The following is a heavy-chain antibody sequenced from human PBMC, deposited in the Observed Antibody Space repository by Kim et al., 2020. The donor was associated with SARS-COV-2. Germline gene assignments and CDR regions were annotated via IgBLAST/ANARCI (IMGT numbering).Heavy chain of an antibody. CDR3: ARVTRITIFGVVIIGAFEI. D-gene: IGHD3-3*01. CDR1: GFTFSDYY. J-gene: IGHJ3*02. V-gene: IGHV3-11*01. Sequence: GGSLRLSCAASGFTFSDYYMSWIRQAPGKGLEWVSYISSSGSTIYYADSVKGRFTISRDNAKNSLYLQMNSLRAEDTAVYYCARVTRITIFGVVIIGAFEIWGQGTMVTVSS. CDR2: ISSSGSTI.